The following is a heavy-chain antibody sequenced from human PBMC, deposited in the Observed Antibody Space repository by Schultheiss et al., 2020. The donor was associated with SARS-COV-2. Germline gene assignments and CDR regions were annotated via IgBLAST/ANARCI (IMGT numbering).Heavy chain of an antibody. CDR3: ARRYDGPRSNWFDP. J-gene: IGHJ5*02. CDR1: GFTFSSYD. V-gene: IGHV3-13*01. CDR2: IGTAGDT. D-gene: IGHD3-10*01. Sequence: GGSLRLSCEASGFTFSSYDMHWVRQATGKGLEWVSAIGTAGDTYYPGSVKGRFTISRENAKNTLYLQMSSLRAEDTAVYYCARRYDGPRSNWFDPWGQGTLVTVSS.